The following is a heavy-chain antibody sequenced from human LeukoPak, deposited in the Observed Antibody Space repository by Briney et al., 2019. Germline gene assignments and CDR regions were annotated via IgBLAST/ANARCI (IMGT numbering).Heavy chain of an antibody. D-gene: IGHD6-25*01. CDR2: IYYTGST. CDR1: GGSVSSGNYH. CDR3: AREFQRYMDV. J-gene: IGHJ6*02. Sequence: PSETLSLTCTVSGGSVSSGNYHWSWIRQPPGKGLEWIGYIYYTGSTDYNPSLKSRVTISVDTSKNQFSLKLSSVTAADTAVYYCAREFQRYMDVWGQGTTVTVSS. V-gene: IGHV4-61*01.